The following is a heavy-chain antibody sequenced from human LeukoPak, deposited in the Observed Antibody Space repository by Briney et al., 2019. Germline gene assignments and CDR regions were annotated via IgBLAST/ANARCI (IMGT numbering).Heavy chain of an antibody. CDR3: ARDRASGYEDY. V-gene: IGHV3-30-3*01. CDR2: ISYDGSNK. J-gene: IGHJ4*02. D-gene: IGHD5-12*01. CDR1: GFTFSSYA. Sequence: GGSLRLSCAASGFTFSSYAMHWVRQAPGKGLEWVAVISYDGSNKYYADSVKGRFTISRDNSKNTLYLQMNSLRAEDTAVYYCARDRASGYEDYWGQGTLVTVSS.